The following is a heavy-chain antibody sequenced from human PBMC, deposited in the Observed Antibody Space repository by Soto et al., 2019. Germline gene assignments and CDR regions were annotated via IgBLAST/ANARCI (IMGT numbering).Heavy chain of an antibody. CDR2: VWNDGGSK. J-gene: IGHJ4*01. Sequence: RLSCVASEFPFNVLIIHLVRQAPGKGREWVAGVWNDGGSKNYADSVNGRVAISNYNSKKIMYLQMYNQRAEDTAVYYCERGSGYGSGSSVNHCLDYWGHGTLVTVSS. CDR1: EFPFNVLI. D-gene: IGHD3-10*01. V-gene: IGHV3-33*01. CDR3: ERGSGYGSGSSVNHCLDY.